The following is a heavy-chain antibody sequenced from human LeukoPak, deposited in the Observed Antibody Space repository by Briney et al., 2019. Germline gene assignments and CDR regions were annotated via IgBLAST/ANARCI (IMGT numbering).Heavy chain of an antibody. V-gene: IGHV1-2*02. CDR3: AVKRSYYVGFDY. Sequence: ASVKVSCKASGYTFTGYYMHWVRQAPGQGLEWIGWINPNSGGTNYAQKFQGRVTMTRDTSISTAYMELSRLRSDDTAVYYCAVKRSYYVGFDYWGQGTLVTVSS. J-gene: IGHJ4*02. CDR2: INPNSGGT. D-gene: IGHD1-26*01. CDR1: GYTFTGYY.